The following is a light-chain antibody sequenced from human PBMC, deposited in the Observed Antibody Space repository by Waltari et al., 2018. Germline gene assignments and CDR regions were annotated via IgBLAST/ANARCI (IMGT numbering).Light chain of an antibody. Sequence: NFMLTQPHSVSESPGKTVTISCTGSSGRIASNHVQWYQQRPGSAPTTVIYEDNQRPSGVPDRFSGSIDSSSNSASLTISGLKTEDEADYYCQSYDSSNVVFGGGTKLTVL. V-gene: IGLV6-57*02. CDR3: QSYDSSNVV. CDR1: SGRIASNH. J-gene: IGLJ2*01. CDR2: EDN.